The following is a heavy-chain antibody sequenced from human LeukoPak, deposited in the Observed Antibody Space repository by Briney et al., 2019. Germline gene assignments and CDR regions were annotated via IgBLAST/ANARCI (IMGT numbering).Heavy chain of an antibody. V-gene: IGHV4-59*08. CDR1: GGSISSYY. CDR2: IYYSGST. CDR3: ARSNYYYDSSGYFPFDP. D-gene: IGHD3-22*01. Sequence: SETLSLTCTVSGGSISSYYWSWIRQPPGKGLEWIGYIYYSGSTNYNPSLKSRVTISVDTSENQFSLKLSSVTAADTAVYYCARSNYYYDSSGYFPFDPWGQGTLVTVSS. J-gene: IGHJ5*02.